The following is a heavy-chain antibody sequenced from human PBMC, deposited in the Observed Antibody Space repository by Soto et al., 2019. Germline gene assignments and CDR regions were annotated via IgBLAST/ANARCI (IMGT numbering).Heavy chain of an antibody. CDR3: ARYSGYEGLRFDP. CDR1: GGSISSGDYC. D-gene: IGHD5-12*01. V-gene: IGHV4-30-4*01. J-gene: IGHJ5*02. Sequence: SETLSLTCTVSGGSISSGDYCWSWIRQPPGKGLEWIGYIYYSGSTYYNPSLKSRVTISVDTSKNQFSLKLSSVTAADTAVYYCARYSGYEGLRFDPWGQGTLVTVSS. CDR2: IYYSGST.